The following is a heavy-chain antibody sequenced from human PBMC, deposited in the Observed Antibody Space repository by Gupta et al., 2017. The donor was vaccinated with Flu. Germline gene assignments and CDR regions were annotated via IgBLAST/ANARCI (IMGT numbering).Heavy chain of an antibody. CDR3: ARIMYYYDSSGQSGAFDI. CDR2: IFSNDEK. Sequence: QVTLKESGPVLVKPTETLTLTCTVPGYSLSNARMGVSWIRQPPGKALEWLAHIFSNDEKSYSTSLKSRLTISKDTSKSQVVLTMTNMDPVDTATYYCARIMYYYDSSGQSGAFDIWGQGTMVTVSS. J-gene: IGHJ3*02. V-gene: IGHV2-26*01. D-gene: IGHD3-22*01. CDR1: GYSLSNARMG.